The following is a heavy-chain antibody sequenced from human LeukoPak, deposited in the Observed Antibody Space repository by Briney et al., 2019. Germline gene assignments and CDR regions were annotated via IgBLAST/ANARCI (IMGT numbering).Heavy chain of an antibody. Sequence: SETLSLTCTVSGGSISSNSYSWGWIRQPPGKGLEWIGSIYYSGSTYYNPSLKSRVTISVDTSKNQFSLKLSSVTAADTAVYYCARHLYSSSWYPSYYYGMDVWGQGTTVTVSS. CDR2: IYYSGST. V-gene: IGHV4-39*01. D-gene: IGHD6-13*01. J-gene: IGHJ6*02. CDR3: ARHLYSSSWYPSYYYGMDV. CDR1: GGSISSNSYS.